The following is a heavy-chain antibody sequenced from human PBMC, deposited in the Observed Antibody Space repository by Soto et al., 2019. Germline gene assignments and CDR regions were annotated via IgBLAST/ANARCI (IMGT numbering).Heavy chain of an antibody. V-gene: IGHV3-23*01. D-gene: IGHD3-22*01. CDR3: AKWPLYYYDSSGLLDAFDI. CDR2: ISGSGGST. J-gene: IGHJ3*02. Sequence: GGALRLSCAASGFTFSCYAMSGVRQAPGKGLEWVSAISGSGGSTYYADSVKGRFTISRDNSKNTLYLQMNSLRAEDTAVYYCAKWPLYYYDSSGLLDAFDIWGQGTMVTVSS. CDR1: GFTFSCYA.